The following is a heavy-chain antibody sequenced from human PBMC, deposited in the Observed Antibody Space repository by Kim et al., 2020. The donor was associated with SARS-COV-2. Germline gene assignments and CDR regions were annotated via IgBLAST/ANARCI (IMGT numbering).Heavy chain of an antibody. Sequence: GGSLRLSCAASGFTFSSYAMSWVRQAPGKGLEWVSAISGSGGSTYYADSVKGRFTISRDNSKNTLYLQMNSLRAEDTAVYYCAKGGIPSRLSIAAAGSALGYWGQGTLVTVSS. CDR3: AKGGIPSRLSIAAAGSALGY. J-gene: IGHJ4*02. CDR1: GFTFSSYA. V-gene: IGHV3-23*01. CDR2: ISGSGGST. D-gene: IGHD6-13*01.